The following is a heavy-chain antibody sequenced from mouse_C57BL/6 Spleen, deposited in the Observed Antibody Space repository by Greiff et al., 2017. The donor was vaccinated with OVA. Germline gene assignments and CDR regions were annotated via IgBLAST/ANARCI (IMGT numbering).Heavy chain of an antibody. D-gene: IGHD2-3*01. CDR3: AIEGDGYYGWFAY. CDR1: GYAFTNYL. V-gene: IGHV1-54*01. Sequence: QVQLQQSGAELVRPGTSVKVSCKASGYAFTNYLIEWVKQRPGQGLEWIGVINPGSGGTNYNEKFKGKATLTADKSSSTAYMQLSSLTSEDSAVDFYAIEGDGYYGWFAYWGQGTLVTVSA. J-gene: IGHJ3*01. CDR2: INPGSGGT.